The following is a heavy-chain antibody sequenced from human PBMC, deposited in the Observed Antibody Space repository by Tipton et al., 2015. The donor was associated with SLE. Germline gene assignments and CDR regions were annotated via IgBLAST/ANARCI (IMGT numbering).Heavy chain of an antibody. V-gene: IGHV1-2*02. CDR3: AREAPSSETTTSDDAFDI. J-gene: IGHJ3*02. CDR1: GYTFTGYY. Sequence: QLVQSGAEVKKPGASVKVSCKASGYTFTGYYMHWVRQAPGQGLEWMGWINPNSGGTNYAQKFQGRVTMTRDTSISTAYMELSRLRSDDTAVYYCAREAPSSETTTSDDAFDIWGQGTMVTVSS. D-gene: IGHD3-22*01. CDR2: INPNSGGT.